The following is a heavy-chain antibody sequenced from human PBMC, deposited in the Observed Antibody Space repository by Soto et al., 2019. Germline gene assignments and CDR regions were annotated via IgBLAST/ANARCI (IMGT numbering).Heavy chain of an antibody. V-gene: IGHV3-30-3*01. CDR1: GFTFSSYA. Sequence: PGGSLRLSCAASGFTFSSYAMHWVRQAPGKGLEWVAVISYDGSNKYYADSVKGRFTISRDNSKNTLYLQMNSLRAEDTAVYYCATGCTSCYTTLSPNYGMDVWGQGTTVTVSS. J-gene: IGHJ6*02. CDR3: ATGCTSCYTTLSPNYGMDV. CDR2: ISYDGSNK. D-gene: IGHD2-2*02.